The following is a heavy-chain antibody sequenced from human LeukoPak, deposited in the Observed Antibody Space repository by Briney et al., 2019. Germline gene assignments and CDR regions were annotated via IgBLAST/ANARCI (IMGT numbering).Heavy chain of an antibody. CDR1: GYTFTSYD. J-gene: IGHJ3*01. V-gene: IGHV1-8*01. CDR3: ARAGAYSYGDLTFDF. CDR2: MNPNSSNT. Sequence: ASVKVSCKASGYTFTSYDINWVRQATGQGLEWMGWMNPNSSNTGYAQKFQGRVTMTRNTSISTAYMELSSLRSEDTAVYHCARAGAYSYGDLTFDFWGQGTTVTVSS. D-gene: IGHD5-18*01.